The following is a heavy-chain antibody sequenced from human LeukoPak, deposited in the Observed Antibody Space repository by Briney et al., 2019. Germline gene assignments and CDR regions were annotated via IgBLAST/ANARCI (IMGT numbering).Heavy chain of an antibody. V-gene: IGHV3-23*01. CDR2: ISGSGGST. D-gene: IGHD6-19*01. CDR3: AKDRAGLGHFDY. Sequence: GGSLRLSCAASGFTFSSYAMSWVRQAPGKGLEWVSAISGSGGSTYYADSVKGRFTISRDNSKNPLYLQMNSLRAEDTAVYYCAKDRAGLGHFDYWGQGTLVTVSS. CDR1: GFTFSSYA. J-gene: IGHJ4*02.